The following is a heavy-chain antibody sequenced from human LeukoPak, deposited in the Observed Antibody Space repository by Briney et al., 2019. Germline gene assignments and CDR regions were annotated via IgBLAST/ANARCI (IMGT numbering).Heavy chain of an antibody. V-gene: IGHV3-30*02. CDR2: IRYDGSNK. CDR3: AKKSASTDKPHFDH. Sequence: GGSLRLSCAASGFTFSSYGMHWVRQAPGKGLEWVAFIRYDGSNKYYADSVKGRFTISRDNSKNTLYLQMNGLRAEDTAVYYCAKKSASTDKPHFDHWGQGTQVTVSS. J-gene: IGHJ4*02. CDR1: GFTFSSYG.